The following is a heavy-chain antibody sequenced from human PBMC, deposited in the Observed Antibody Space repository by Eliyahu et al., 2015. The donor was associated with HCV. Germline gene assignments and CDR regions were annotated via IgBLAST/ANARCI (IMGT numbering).Heavy chain of an antibody. Sequence: QVQLQQWGAGLLKPSETLSLTCAVYGGSFSGYYWSWIRQPPGKGLEWIGEINHSGSTNYNPSLKSRVTISVDTSKNQFSLKLSSVTAADTAVYYCARVRAQLTTVKEGIDYWGQGTLVTVSS. D-gene: IGHD4-11*01. CDR3: ARVRAQLTTVKEGIDY. CDR2: INHSGST. J-gene: IGHJ4*02. V-gene: IGHV4-34*01. CDR1: GGSFSGYY.